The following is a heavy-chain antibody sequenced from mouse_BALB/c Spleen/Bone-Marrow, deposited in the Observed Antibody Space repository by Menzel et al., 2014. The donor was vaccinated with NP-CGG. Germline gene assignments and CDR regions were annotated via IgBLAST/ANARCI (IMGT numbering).Heavy chain of an antibody. V-gene: IGHV2-6-5*01. CDR2: ICGGGST. Sequence: VKLEESGPGLVAPSQSLSITCTASGFSLTDCGVSWIRQHPGKGLEWLGFICGGGSTSYNSALKSILSNTKDNSKSQVFLTMNSLQTDDTAMYYCAKFYIDFVGFDYWGQGTLVTVSA. D-gene: IGHD2-4*01. J-gene: IGHJ3*01. CDR3: AKFYIDFVGFDY. CDR1: GFSLTDCG.